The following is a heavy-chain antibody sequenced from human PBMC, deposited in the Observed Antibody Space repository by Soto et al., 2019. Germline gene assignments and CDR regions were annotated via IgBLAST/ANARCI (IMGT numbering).Heavy chain of an antibody. CDR2: ISSSSSYI. CDR3: ARVTIFGVKYYDY. Sequence: GGSLRLSCAASGFTFISYSMNWVRQAPGKGLEWVSSISSSSSYIYYADSVKGRFTISRDNAKNSLYLQMNSLRAEDTAVYYCARVTIFGVKYYDYWGQGTLVTVSS. CDR1: GFTFISYS. V-gene: IGHV3-21*01. J-gene: IGHJ4*02. D-gene: IGHD3-3*01.